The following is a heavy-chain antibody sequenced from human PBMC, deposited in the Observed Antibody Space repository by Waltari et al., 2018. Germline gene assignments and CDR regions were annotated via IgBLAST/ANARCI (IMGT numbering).Heavy chain of an antibody. V-gene: IGHV3-30-3*01. D-gene: IGHD6-13*01. CDR1: GFYFSNYA. Sequence: QVQLVESGGGVVQPGRSLRLSCATSGFYFSNYAMHWVRQAPGKGLEWVAVISYDGSKEYYADSVKGRFTISRDKSKNTLFLQMNSLISVDTAIYYCARAYTSSSGLLWLSAADCWGQGTLVTVSS. CDR3: ARAYTSSSGLLWLSAADC. J-gene: IGHJ4*02. CDR2: ISYDGSKE.